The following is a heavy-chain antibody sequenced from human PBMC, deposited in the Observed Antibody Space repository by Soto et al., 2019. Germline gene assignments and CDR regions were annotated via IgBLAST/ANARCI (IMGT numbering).Heavy chain of an antibody. CDR3: AREGYCSSGSCALYSHDYFGMDV. D-gene: IGHD2-15*01. CDR2: ISTYNSKT. J-gene: IGHJ6*02. CDR1: GSTYSRYG. V-gene: IGHV1-18*01. Sequence: ASVKVSCKASGSTYSRYGISWVRQAPGQGLEWMGWISTYNSKTNYAQKFKGRVTMTTVTYTDTAYLEVRSLTSDDTAVYYCAREGYCSSGSCALYSHDYFGMDVWGQGTTVTVSS.